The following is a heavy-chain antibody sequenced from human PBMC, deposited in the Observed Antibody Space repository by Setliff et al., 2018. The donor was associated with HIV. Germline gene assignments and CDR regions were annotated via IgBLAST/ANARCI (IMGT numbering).Heavy chain of an antibody. Sequence: SETLSLTCTVSGGSISSYYWSWIRQPAGKGLEWIGRIYPSGSTNYNPSLKSRVTMSVDTSKNQFSPKLNSVTAADTAVYYCARAGHYYDSSGTALDYWGQGTLVTVSS. CDR2: IYPSGST. CDR1: GGSISSYY. D-gene: IGHD3-22*01. V-gene: IGHV4-4*07. CDR3: ARAGHYYDSSGTALDY. J-gene: IGHJ4*02.